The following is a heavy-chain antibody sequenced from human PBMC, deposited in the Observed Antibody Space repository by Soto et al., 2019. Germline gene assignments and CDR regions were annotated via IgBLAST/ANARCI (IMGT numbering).Heavy chain of an antibody. CDR3: VTGDRLVR. CDR1: GYTFTGYY. V-gene: IGHV1-2*02. J-gene: IGHJ4*02. CDR2: INPKTGDT. D-gene: IGHD6-6*01. Sequence: GASVKVSCKTSGYTFTGYYLNWVRQAPGRGLEWVGWINPKTGDTNNAQKFQGRVIMTTDTSISTGYMELSGLKSDDTAVYYCVTGDRLVRWGQGTRVTVSS.